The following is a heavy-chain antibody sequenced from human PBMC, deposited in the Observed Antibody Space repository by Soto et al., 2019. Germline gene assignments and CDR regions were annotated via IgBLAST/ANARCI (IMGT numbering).Heavy chain of an antibody. D-gene: IGHD3-16*01. CDR3: AKARLWGGDGYNSYYYNAMDV. CDR1: GFTFDDYA. J-gene: IGHJ6*02. V-gene: IGHV3-9*01. Sequence: EMQLVESGGGLVKPGRSLRLSCAASGFTFDDYAMYWVRQGPGKGLEWVSGISWDSGRIGYADSVKGRFTISRDNAKKSLYLQMNSLRPEDTALYYCAKARLWGGDGYNSYYYNAMDVWGQGTTVTVSS. CDR2: ISWDSGRI.